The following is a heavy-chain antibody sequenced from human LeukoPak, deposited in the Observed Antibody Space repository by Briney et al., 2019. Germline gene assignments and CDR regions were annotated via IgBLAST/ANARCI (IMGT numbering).Heavy chain of an antibody. CDR1: GITFSCYA. D-gene: IGHD1-26*01. CDR3: AKDRILANFAGGFDY. J-gene: IGHJ4*02. V-gene: IGHV3-23*01. Sequence: GGSLRLSCVVSGITFSCYAMNWVRQAPGKGLEWVSGISPSGDSTFYADSVKGRFTISRDNSKNTLYFQLHSLRAEDTALYYCAKDRILANFAGGFDYWGQGTPVTVSS. CDR2: ISPSGDST.